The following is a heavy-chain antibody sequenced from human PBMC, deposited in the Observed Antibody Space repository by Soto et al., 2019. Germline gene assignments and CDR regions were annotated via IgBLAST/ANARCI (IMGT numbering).Heavy chain of an antibody. CDR3: ARDFGGYSYGDLPPSPFQH. CDR1: GGTFSSYA. V-gene: IGHV1-69*12. CDR2: IIPIFGTA. Sequence: QVQLVQSGAEVKKPGSSVKVSCKASGGTFSSYAVSWVRQAPGQGLEWMGGIIPIFGTANYAQKFQGRVTITADEXXSXAXTELSSLRSEDTAVYYCARDFGGYSYGDLPPSPFQHWGQGTLVTVSS. J-gene: IGHJ1*01. D-gene: IGHD5-18*01.